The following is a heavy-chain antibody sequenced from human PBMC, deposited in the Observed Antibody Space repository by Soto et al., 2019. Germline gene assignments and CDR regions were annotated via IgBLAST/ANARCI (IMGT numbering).Heavy chain of an antibody. D-gene: IGHD3-3*02. Sequence: QVQLVESGGGVVQPGRSLRLSCAASGFTFSRYGMHWVRQAPGKGLEWVAVISYDGSSKYYADSVKGRFTISRDNSKNTVYLQMNSLGGEDTAVYYCEKEGGGAHFFSYYYYGMDVWGQGTTVTVSS. V-gene: IGHV3-30*18. CDR3: EKEGGGAHFFSYYYYGMDV. CDR1: GFTFSRYG. J-gene: IGHJ6*02. CDR2: ISYDGSSK.